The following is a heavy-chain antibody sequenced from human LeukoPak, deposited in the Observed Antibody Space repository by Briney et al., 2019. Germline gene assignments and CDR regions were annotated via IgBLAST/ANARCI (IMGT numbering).Heavy chain of an antibody. V-gene: IGHV1-24*01. J-gene: IGHJ4*02. CDR2: FDPEDGET. CDR3: ATDRSYYDSSGYSSFDY. D-gene: IGHD3-22*01. CDR1: GYTLTELS. Sequence: ASVKVSCKVSGYTLTELSMHWVRQAPGKGREWMGGFDPEDGETIYAQKFQGRVTMTEDTSTDTAYMELSSLRSEDTAVYYCATDRSYYDSSGYSSFDYWGQGTLVTVSS.